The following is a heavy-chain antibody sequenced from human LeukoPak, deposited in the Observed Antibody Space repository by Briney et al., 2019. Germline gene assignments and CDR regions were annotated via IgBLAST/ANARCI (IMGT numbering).Heavy chain of an antibody. CDR3: ARDGGYYDSSGYPHFDY. Sequence: ASVKVSCKASGYTFTSYGISWVRQAPGQGLEWMGWISAYNGNTNYAQKLQGRVTMTTDTSTSTAYMELRSLRSDDTAVYYCARDGGYYDSSGYPHFDYWGQGTLVTGSS. V-gene: IGHV1-18*01. J-gene: IGHJ4*02. CDR2: ISAYNGNT. D-gene: IGHD3-22*01. CDR1: GYTFTSYG.